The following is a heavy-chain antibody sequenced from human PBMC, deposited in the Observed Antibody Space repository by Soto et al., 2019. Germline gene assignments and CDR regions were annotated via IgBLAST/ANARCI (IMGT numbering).Heavy chain of an antibody. D-gene: IGHD2-21*02. CDR1: GGTFSSYA. V-gene: IGHV1-69*13. CDR2: IIPIFGTT. CDR3: ARGAYCGGDCRRALPFDP. Sequence: ASVKVSCKASGGTFSSYATSWVRQAPGQGLEWMGGIIPIFGTTNYAQKFQGRVTITADESTGTAYMELSSLGSEDTAVYYCARGAYCGGDCRRALPFDPWGQGTLVTVSS. J-gene: IGHJ5*02.